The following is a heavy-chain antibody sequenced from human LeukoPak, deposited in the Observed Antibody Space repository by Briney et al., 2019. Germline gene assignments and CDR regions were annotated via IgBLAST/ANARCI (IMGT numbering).Heavy chain of an antibody. CDR2: IYYSGST. J-gene: IGHJ2*01. CDR1: GGSISSSSYY. Sequence: SETLSLTCTVSGGSISSSSYYWGWIRQPPGKGLEWIGSIYYSGSTYYNPSLKSRVTISVDTSKNQFSLKLSSVTAADTAVYYCARQVHYYDSSGVGYFDLWGRGTLVTVSS. D-gene: IGHD3-22*01. V-gene: IGHV4-39*01. CDR3: ARQVHYYDSSGVGYFDL.